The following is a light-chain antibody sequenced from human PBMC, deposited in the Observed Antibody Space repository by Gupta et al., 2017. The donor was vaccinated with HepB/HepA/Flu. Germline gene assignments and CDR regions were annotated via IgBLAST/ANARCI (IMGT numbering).Light chain of an antibody. CDR3: SSFTTSDTWI. CDR2: EVT. J-gene: IGLJ2*01. CDR1: ANDIGTRNY. Sequence: QSVLTQPASVSGSPGQSITISCTGSANDIGTRNYVSWYRQHPGQAPKLLISEVTNRPSGVSDRFSGSKSGSTASLTISGLQAEDEADYYCSSFTTSDTWIFGGGTKVTVL. V-gene: IGLV2-14*03.